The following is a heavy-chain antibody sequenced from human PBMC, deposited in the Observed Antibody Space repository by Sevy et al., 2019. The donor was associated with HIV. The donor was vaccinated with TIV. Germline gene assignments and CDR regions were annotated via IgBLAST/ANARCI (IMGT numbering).Heavy chain of an antibody. V-gene: IGHV3-7*02. CDR1: AINIRDYW. J-gene: IGHJ4*02. CDR2: INPDGSKI. CDR3: VRAIQLAASY. D-gene: IGHD2-15*01. Sequence: GGSLRLSCEASAINIRDYWMNWVRQAPGKGLEWVAKINPDGSKINYADSVKGRFTISRDSAKNSVFLQMTSLRAEDAAVYYCVRAIQLAASYWGQGMLVTVSS.